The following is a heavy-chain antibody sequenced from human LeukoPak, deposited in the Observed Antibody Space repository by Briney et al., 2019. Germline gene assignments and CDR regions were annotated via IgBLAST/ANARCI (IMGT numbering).Heavy chain of an antibody. CDR2: IYTSGST. Sequence: SETLSLTCTVSGASISSYYWSWIRQPAGKGLEWIGRIYTSGSTNYNPSLKSRVTMSVDTSKNQFSLKLSSVTAADTAVYYCAREDRYCSGGSCYSWGQGTLVTVSS. V-gene: IGHV4-4*07. J-gene: IGHJ4*02. CDR1: GASISSYY. CDR3: AREDRYCSGGSCYS. D-gene: IGHD2-15*01.